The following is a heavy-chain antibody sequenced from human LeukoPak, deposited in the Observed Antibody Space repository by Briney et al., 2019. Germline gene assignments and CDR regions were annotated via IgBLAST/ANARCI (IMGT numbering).Heavy chain of an antibody. V-gene: IGHV3-23*01. J-gene: IGHJ4*02. CDR2: INDGVGRA. Sequence: GGSLRLSCSASGFTFSNYAMSWVRQAPGKGLEWVSAINDGVGRAFYADAVRGRFTISRDNSKNTLHLQMNSLRVEDTALYYCARGRHNDGGDYWGQGTLVTVSS. CDR1: GFTFSNYA. D-gene: IGHD3-16*01. CDR3: ARGRHNDGGDY.